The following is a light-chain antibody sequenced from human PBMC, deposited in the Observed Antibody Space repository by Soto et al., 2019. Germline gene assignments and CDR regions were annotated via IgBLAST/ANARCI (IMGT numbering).Light chain of an antibody. CDR2: KAS. J-gene: IGKJ1*01. CDR1: QSINNW. Sequence: DIQMTQSPSTLSASVVDRLTITFLASQSINNWLAWYQKKPGRAPKLLIYKASVLETVAPSRFSGTGSGTEFTLTINGLQPDDFATYYCQQYSSYSPITFGQGTKVDIK. V-gene: IGKV1-5*03. CDR3: QQYSSYSPIT.